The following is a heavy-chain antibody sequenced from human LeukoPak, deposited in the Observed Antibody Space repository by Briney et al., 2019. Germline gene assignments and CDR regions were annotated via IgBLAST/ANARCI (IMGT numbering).Heavy chain of an antibody. CDR2: IYPRDSDT. J-gene: IGHJ2*01. Sequence: GESLKISCKGSGFSFSNYWIGWVRQMPGKSLEWMGIIYPRDSDTKYSPSFQGQVTISADKSINTAYLQWSSLKASDTAMYYCARRVVNNRNWYFDLWGRGTLVTVSS. CDR3: ARRVVNNRNWYFDL. D-gene: IGHD4-23*01. V-gene: IGHV5-51*01. CDR1: GFSFSNYW.